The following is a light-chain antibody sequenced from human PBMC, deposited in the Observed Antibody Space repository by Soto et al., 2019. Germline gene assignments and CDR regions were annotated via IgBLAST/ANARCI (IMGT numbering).Light chain of an antibody. CDR1: QTVSRY. Sequence: EIVLTQSPATLSLSPGDRATLSCRASQTVSRYLAWYQQKPGQAPRLLIYDASSRATGIPARFSGSGSGTDFTLTITSLEPEDFAVYYCQQRSDWPSTFGRGTKVELK. V-gene: IGKV3-11*01. CDR3: QQRSDWPST. CDR2: DAS. J-gene: IGKJ4*01.